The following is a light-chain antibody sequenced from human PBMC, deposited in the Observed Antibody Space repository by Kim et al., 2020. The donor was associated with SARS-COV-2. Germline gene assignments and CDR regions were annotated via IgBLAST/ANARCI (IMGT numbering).Light chain of an antibody. CDR3: NSRDSNDNGV. CDR2: GKN. V-gene: IGLV3-19*01. Sequence: VSLGRTVRITCEGDSLRSYYATWYQQKPGQAPLLVIYGKNNRPSGIPDRCSVSSSGKTASLTITGAQAEDEADYYCNSRDSNDNGVFGGGTQLTVL. CDR1: SLRSYY. J-gene: IGLJ2*01.